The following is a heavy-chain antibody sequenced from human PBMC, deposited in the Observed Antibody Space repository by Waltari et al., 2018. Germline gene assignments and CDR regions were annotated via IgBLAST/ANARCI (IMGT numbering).Heavy chain of an antibody. Sequence: EVQLVESGGGLVQPGGSLRVPCTASGFTFRSSWMHWVRQVPGKGLVWVSRINSDGSGTSYADSAKGRFTISRDNAKNTLFLQMNSLRGEDTAVYYCASGNSHAFDLWGQGTMVTVSS. CDR1: GFTFRSSW. J-gene: IGHJ3*01. CDR2: INSDGSGT. D-gene: IGHD1-7*01. V-gene: IGHV3-74*01. CDR3: ASGNSHAFDL.